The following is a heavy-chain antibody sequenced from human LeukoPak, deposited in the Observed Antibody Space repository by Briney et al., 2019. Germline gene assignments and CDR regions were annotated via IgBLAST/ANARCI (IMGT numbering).Heavy chain of an antibody. J-gene: IGHJ5*02. CDR1: GFTVSSNY. CDR2: IYPGDSDT. V-gene: IGHV5-51*01. Sequence: GGSRRLSCAASGFTVSSNYMSWVRQMPGKGLEWMGIIYPGDSDTRYSPSFQGQVTISADKSISAAYLQWSSLKASDTAMYYCARRLFGAAAGWFDPWGQGTLVTVSS. D-gene: IGHD6-13*01. CDR3: ARRLFGAAAGWFDP.